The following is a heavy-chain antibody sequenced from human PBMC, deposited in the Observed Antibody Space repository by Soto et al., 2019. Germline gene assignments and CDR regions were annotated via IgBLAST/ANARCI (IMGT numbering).Heavy chain of an antibody. D-gene: IGHD3-3*01. J-gene: IGHJ4*02. V-gene: IGHV4-39*01. Sequence: PSETLSLTCTVSGGSIISSSYYWVCIRQPPGKGLELIGSIYYSGSTYYNPSLKSRVTISVDTSKNQFSLKLSSVTAADTAVYYCASSSGYYFDYWGQGTLVTVSS. CDR1: GGSIISSSYY. CDR3: ASSSGYYFDY. CDR2: IYYSGST.